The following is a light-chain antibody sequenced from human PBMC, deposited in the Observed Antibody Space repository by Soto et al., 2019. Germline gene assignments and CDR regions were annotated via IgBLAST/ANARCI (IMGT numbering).Light chain of an antibody. V-gene: IGKV1-39*01. CDR1: QTISSY. J-gene: IGKJ2*01. CDR3: QQTFRTPHT. CDR2: SAS. Sequence: DIQMTQSPASLSASVGERVTITCRASQTISSYLNWYQQKPGAAPKLLIYSASTLQTGVPSRFSGSGFGTDYTLTISSLQPADFAIYYCQQTFRTPHTFGRGTKVDI.